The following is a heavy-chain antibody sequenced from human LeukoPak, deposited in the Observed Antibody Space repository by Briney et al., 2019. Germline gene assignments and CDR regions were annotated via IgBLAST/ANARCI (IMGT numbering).Heavy chain of an antibody. J-gene: IGHJ3*02. Sequence: PGGSLRLSCAASGFTFSSYAMSWVRQAPGKGLEWVAKIKQDGSEKYYVDSVKGRFTISRDNAKNSLYLQMNSLRAEDTAVYYCARWAWVFTDAFDIWGQGTMVTVSS. V-gene: IGHV3-7*01. CDR2: IKQDGSEK. D-gene: IGHD1-26*01. CDR1: GFTFSSYA. CDR3: ARWAWVFTDAFDI.